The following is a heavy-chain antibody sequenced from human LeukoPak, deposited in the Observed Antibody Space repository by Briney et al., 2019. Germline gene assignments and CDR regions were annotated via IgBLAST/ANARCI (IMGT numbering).Heavy chain of an antibody. CDR1: GFTFSSYG. CDR3: AKGTDRTTYYYYYYMDV. D-gene: IGHD1-1*01. J-gene: IGHJ6*03. Sequence: GGSLRLSCAASGFTFSSYGMHWVRQAPGKGLEWVAVISYDGSNKYYADSVKGRITISRDNSKNTLYLQMNSLRAEDTAVYYCAKGTDRTTYYYYYYMDVWGKGTTVTVSS. V-gene: IGHV3-30*18. CDR2: ISYDGSNK.